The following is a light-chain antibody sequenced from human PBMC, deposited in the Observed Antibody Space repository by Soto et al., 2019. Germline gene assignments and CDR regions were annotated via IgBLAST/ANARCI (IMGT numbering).Light chain of an antibody. J-gene: IGLJ1*01. V-gene: IGLV2-8*01. Sequence: QSALTQPPSASGSPGQSVTISCTGTSSDVGRYNYVSWYQQHPGKPPKLMIYEVSERPSGVPDRFSGSTSGNTASLTVSGLQDEDDADYYCGSYAGSYNYVFGTGTKLTVL. CDR3: GSYAGSYNYV. CDR2: EVS. CDR1: SSDVGRYNY.